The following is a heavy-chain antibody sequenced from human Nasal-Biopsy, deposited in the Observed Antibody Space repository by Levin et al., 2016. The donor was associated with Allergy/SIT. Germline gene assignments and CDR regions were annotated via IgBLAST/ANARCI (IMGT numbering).Heavy chain of an antibody. V-gene: IGHV5-51*01. CDR2: IQPNDFDV. CDR3: ASSIQLWDHDAFDM. Sequence: GGSLRLSCKGYGYSFTSNWIAWVRQLPGKGLEWMGIIQPNDFDVRYSPSFQGQVTISADRSIRTAYLQWSSLKASDTAMYFCASSIQLWDHDAFDMWGQGTRVIVSS. D-gene: IGHD5-18*01. CDR1: GYSFTSNW. J-gene: IGHJ3*02.